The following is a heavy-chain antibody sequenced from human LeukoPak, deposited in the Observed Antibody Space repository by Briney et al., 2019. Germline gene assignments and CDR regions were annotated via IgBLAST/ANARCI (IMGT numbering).Heavy chain of an antibody. D-gene: IGHD1-20*01. Sequence: SETLSLTCTVSGGSISTSNYYWGWIRQPPGKGLEWIGNIYYSGSTNYNPSLKSRVTISVDTSKNQFSLKLSSVTAADTAVYYCARVNWNYIYYYMDVWGKGTTVTVSS. CDR3: ARVNWNYIYYYMDV. CDR2: IYYSGST. CDR1: GGSISTSNYY. V-gene: IGHV4-39*07. J-gene: IGHJ6*03.